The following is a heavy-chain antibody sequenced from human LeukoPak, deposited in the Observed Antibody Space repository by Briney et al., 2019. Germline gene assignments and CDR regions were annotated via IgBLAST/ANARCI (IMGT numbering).Heavy chain of an antibody. CDR1: GGSFSGYY. Sequence: PSETLSLTCAVYGGSFSGYYWSWIRQPPGKGLEWIGEINHSGSTNYNPSPKSRVTIPVDTSKNQFSLKLSSVTAADTAVYYCARAGSYYYYGMDVWGQGTTVTVSS. D-gene: IGHD3-10*01. CDR2: INHSGST. V-gene: IGHV4-34*01. CDR3: ARAGSYYYYGMDV. J-gene: IGHJ6*02.